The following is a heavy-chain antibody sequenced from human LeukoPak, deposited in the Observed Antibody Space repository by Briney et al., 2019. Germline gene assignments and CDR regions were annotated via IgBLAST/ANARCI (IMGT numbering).Heavy chain of an antibody. D-gene: IGHD6-6*01. CDR3: ARAPLRAARRNLYYFDY. CDR1: GITVSSNF. Sequence: GGSLRLSCAASGITVSSNFMSWVRQAPGKGLEWVSVIYSGGSTYYADSVSGRFTISRDDSKNTVSLQMNSLRAEDTAVYYCARAPLRAARRNLYYFDYWGQGTLVTVSS. CDR2: IYSGGST. V-gene: IGHV3-53*01. J-gene: IGHJ4*02.